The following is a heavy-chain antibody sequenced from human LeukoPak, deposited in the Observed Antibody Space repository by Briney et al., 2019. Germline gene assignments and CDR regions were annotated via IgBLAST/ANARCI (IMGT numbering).Heavy chain of an antibody. V-gene: IGHV5-51*01. J-gene: IGHJ4*02. Sequence: GEPLKISCKTSGYNFTTFWIGWVRQLPGKGLEWMGIIYPSDSDTRYSPSFQGQVTISADKSINTVYLHWNSLKASDAAMYYCASFHVSGKSYNGLHYWGQGTLVTVSS. CDR3: ASFHVSGKSYNGLHY. CDR2: IYPSDSDT. D-gene: IGHD3-10*01. CDR1: GYNFTTFW.